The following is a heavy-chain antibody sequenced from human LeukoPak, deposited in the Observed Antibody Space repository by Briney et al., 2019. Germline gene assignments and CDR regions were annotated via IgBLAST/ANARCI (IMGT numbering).Heavy chain of an antibody. Sequence: GGSLRLSCAASGFTFSSYSMNWVRQAPGKGLEWVSYISSSSSTMYYADSVKGRFTISRDNSKNTLYLQMNSLRAEDTAVYYCAKDRIMVRGVFDYWGQGTLVTVSS. CDR3: AKDRIMVRGVFDY. V-gene: IGHV3-48*01. CDR2: ISSSSSTM. J-gene: IGHJ4*02. D-gene: IGHD3-10*01. CDR1: GFTFSSYS.